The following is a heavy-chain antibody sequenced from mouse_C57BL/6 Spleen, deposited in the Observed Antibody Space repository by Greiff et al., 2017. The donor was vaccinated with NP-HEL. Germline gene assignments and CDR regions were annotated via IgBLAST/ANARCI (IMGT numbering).Heavy chain of an antibody. V-gene: IGHV5-12*01. Sequence: EVMLVESGGGLVQPGGSLKLSCAASGFTFSDYYMYWVRQTPEKRLEWVAYISNGGGSTYYPDTVTGRFTISRDNAKNTVDLQMSPVKSEDTGMNYCASGIYYDYGGAMDCWGQGTSVTVSS. CDR2: ISNGGGST. D-gene: IGHD2-4*01. J-gene: IGHJ4*01. CDR3: ASGIYYDYGGAMDC. CDR1: GFTFSDYY.